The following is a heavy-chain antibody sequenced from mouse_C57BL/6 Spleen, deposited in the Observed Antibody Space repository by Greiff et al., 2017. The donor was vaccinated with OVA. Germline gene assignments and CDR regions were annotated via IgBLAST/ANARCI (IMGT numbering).Heavy chain of an antibody. Sequence: EVKLMESGGGLVKPGGSLKLSCAASGFTFSDYGMHWVRQAPEKGLEWVAYISSGSSNIYYADTVKGRFTISRENAKNTLFLQMTSLRSEDTAMYYCARGGKGSSGYVIAYWGQGTLVTVSA. CDR1: GFTFSDYG. CDR3: ARGGKGSSGYVIAY. V-gene: IGHV5-17*01. J-gene: IGHJ3*01. CDR2: ISSGSSNI. D-gene: IGHD3-2*02.